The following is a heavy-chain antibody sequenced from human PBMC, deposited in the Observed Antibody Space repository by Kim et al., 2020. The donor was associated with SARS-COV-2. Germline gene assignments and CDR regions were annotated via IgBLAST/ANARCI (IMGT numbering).Heavy chain of an antibody. Sequence: VGSVKGRFTISRDNAKNSLYLQMNSLRAEDTAVYYCARGYGDYGDWDWFDPWGQGTLVTVSS. V-gene: IGHV3-7*03. J-gene: IGHJ5*02. D-gene: IGHD4-17*01. CDR3: ARGYGDYGDWDWFDP.